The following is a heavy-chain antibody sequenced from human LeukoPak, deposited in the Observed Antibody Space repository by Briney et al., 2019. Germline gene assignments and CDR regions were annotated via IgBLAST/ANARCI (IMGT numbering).Heavy chain of an antibody. J-gene: IGHJ4*02. CDR3: ASRRSTLSCSSTSCSLGY. Sequence: PGGSLRLSCAASGFTFSSYEMNWVRQATGKGLEGVSYISSSGSTIYYADSVKGRFTISRDNAKNSLYLQMNSLRAEDTAVYYCASRRSTLSCSSTSCSLGYWGQGTLVTVSS. CDR2: ISSSGSTI. CDR1: GFTFSSYE. V-gene: IGHV3-48*03. D-gene: IGHD2-2*01.